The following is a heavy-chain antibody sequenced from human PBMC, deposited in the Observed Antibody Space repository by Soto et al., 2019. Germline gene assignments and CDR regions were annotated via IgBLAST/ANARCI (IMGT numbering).Heavy chain of an antibody. Sequence: GGSLRLSCSASGFTFRSYGMHWVRQAPGKGLEWVAVISYDGSNKYYADSVKGRFTISRDNSKNTLYLQMNSLRAEDTAVYYCAKAVAPGYCSSTSCYREVGFDYWGQGTLVTVSS. CDR2: ISYDGSNK. V-gene: IGHV3-30*18. J-gene: IGHJ4*02. D-gene: IGHD2-2*01. CDR1: GFTFRSYG. CDR3: AKAVAPGYCSSTSCYREVGFDY.